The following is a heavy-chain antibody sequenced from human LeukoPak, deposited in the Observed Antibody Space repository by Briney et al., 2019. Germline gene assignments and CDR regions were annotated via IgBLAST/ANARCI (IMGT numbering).Heavy chain of an antibody. J-gene: IGHJ4*02. CDR3: AKGSRLREAGSYRF. CDR1: GGIFGSYA. V-gene: IGHV1-69*06. Sequence: ASVKVSCKASGGIFGSYAINWVRQAPGQGLEWLGRIIPIFDTPNYAQTFQGRVTISADKSTRTVYMELSSLRSEYTALYYCAKGSRLREAGSYRFWGQGTLVTVSS. D-gene: IGHD3-16*02. CDR2: IIPIFDTP.